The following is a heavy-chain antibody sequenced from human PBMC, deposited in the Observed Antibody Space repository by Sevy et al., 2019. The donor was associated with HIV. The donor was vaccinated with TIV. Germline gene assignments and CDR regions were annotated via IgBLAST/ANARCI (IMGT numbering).Heavy chain of an antibody. D-gene: IGHD3-22*01. J-gene: IGHJ3*02. CDR1: GFTFSSYA. CDR2: ISGSGGST. CDR3: AKVIHYYDSSGYYPWNAFDI. V-gene: IGHV3-23*01. Sequence: GGSLRLSCAASGFTFSSYAMSWVRQAPGKGLEWVSAISGSGGSTYYADSVKGRFPISRDNSKNTLYLQMNSLRAEDTAVYYCAKVIHYYDSSGYYPWNAFDIWGQGTMVTVSS.